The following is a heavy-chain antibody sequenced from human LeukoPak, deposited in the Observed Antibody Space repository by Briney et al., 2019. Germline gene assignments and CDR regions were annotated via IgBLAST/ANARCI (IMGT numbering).Heavy chain of an antibody. D-gene: IGHD3-22*01. Sequence: SETLSLTCTVSGGSISSYYLSWIRQPPGKGLEWIGYIYYSGSTNYNPSLKSRVTISVDTSKNQFSLKLSSVTAADTAVYYCARVPDPYYYDSSGYYLDYWGQGTLVTVSS. CDR3: ARVPDPYYYDSSGYYLDY. J-gene: IGHJ4*02. V-gene: IGHV4-59*01. CDR1: GGSISSYY. CDR2: IYYSGST.